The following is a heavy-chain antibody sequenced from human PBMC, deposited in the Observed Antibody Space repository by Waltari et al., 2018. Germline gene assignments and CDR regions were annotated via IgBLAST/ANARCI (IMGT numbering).Heavy chain of an antibody. D-gene: IGHD3-16*02. V-gene: IGHV4-39*01. CDR1: GGAISRSSYY. CDR3: ARHTYDYVWGSYRLDAFDI. J-gene: IGHJ3*02. Sequence: QLPLQESGPGVVKPSETLSLTCSVSGGAISRSSYYWGWIRQPAGKGLEWIGSIYYRGSTYYNPSLKSRVTISVDTSTNQFSLKLISVTAADTAVYYCARHTYDYVWGSYRLDAFDIWGQGTMVTVSS. CDR2: IYYRGST.